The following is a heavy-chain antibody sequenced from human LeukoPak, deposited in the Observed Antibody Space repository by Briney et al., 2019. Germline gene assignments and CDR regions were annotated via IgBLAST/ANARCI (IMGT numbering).Heavy chain of an antibody. CDR2: ISAYNGNT. CDR1: GYTFTSYG. V-gene: IGHV1-18*01. CDR3: ATSYLYCGGDCYRADY. D-gene: IGHD2-21*02. Sequence: ASVKVSCKASGYTFTSYGISWVRQAPGQGLEWMGWISAYNGNTNYAQKLQGRVTMTTDTSTSTAYMELRSLRSDDTAVYYCATSYLYCGGDCYRADYWGQGTLVTVSS. J-gene: IGHJ4*02.